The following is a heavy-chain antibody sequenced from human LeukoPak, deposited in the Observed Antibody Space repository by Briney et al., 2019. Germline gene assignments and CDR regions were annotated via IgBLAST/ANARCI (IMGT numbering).Heavy chain of an antibody. CDR3: ARDGGGYDFWSGPGPRDY. V-gene: IGHV3-7*01. D-gene: IGHD3-3*01. Sequence: TGGSLRLSCAASGFTFSSYWMSWVRQAPGKGPEWVANIKQDGSEKYYVDSVKGRFTISRDNAKNSLYLQMNSLRAEDTAVYYCARDGGGYDFWSGPGPRDYWGQGTLVTVSS. CDR2: IKQDGSEK. CDR1: GFTFSSYW. J-gene: IGHJ4*02.